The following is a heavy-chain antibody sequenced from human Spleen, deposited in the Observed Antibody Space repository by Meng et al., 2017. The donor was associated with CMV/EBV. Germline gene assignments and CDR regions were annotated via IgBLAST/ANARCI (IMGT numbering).Heavy chain of an antibody. CDR2: IKEDGSEK. Sequence: GGSLRLSCVASGFTFNNYWMSWVRQAPGKGLEWVANIKEDGSEKYYVDSLNGRFTISRDNAKNSLYLQMNSLGAEDTAVYYCARKVRFDPWGQGTLVTVSS. CDR1: GFTFNNYW. CDR3: ARKVRFDP. V-gene: IGHV3-7*01. D-gene: IGHD2-21*01. J-gene: IGHJ5*02.